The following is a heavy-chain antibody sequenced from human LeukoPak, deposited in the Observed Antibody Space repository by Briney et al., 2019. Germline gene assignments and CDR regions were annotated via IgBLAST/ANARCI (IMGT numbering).Heavy chain of an antibody. V-gene: IGHV3-23*01. CDR2: IHSDGTT. D-gene: IGHD3-9*01. J-gene: IGHJ4*02. Sequence: GGSLRLSCAASGFTFSNYAMSWVRQAPGKGLEWVSGIHSDGTTYYADSVKGRFTISRDNSKNTLYLQMKSLTAEDTAIYYCAKRYFGNYYFDFWCQGTLVTVSS. CDR3: AKRYFGNYYFDF. CDR1: GFTFSNYA.